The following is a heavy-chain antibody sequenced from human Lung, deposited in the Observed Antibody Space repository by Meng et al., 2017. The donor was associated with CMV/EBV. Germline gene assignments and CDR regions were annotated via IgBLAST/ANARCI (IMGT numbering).Heavy chain of an antibody. CDR1: GFTFSSYA. CDR3: AKVGQGYSSSSDYYYGMDV. J-gene: IGHJ6*02. V-gene: IGHV3-23*03. CDR2: IYSGGSST. Sequence: GESXKISCAASGFTFSSYAMSWVRQAPGKGLEWVSVIYSGGSSTYYADSVKGRFTISRDNSKNTLYLQMNSLRAEDTAVYYCAKVGQGYSSSSDYYYGMDVXGRGXTVTVSS. D-gene: IGHD6-6*01.